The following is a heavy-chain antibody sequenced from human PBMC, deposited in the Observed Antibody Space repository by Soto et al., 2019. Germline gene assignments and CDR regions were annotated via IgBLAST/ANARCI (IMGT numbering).Heavy chain of an antibody. CDR1: GFTFSSYS. CDR3: GREAVCNGSYDAFDI. D-gene: IGHD1-26*01. CDR2: ISSSSSYI. Sequence: GGSLRLSCAASGFTFSSYSMNWVRQAPGKGLEWVSSISSSSSYIYYADSVKGRFTISRDNAKNSLYLQMNSLRAEDTAVDYCGREAVCNGSYDAFDIWGQGTMVTVSS. V-gene: IGHV3-21*01. J-gene: IGHJ3*02.